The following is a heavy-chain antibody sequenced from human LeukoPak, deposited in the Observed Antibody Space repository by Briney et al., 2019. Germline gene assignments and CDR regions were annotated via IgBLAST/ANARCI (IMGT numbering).Heavy chain of an antibody. CDR1: GFTFSSYG. V-gene: IGHV3-30*18. CDR3: AKDMWWFGELSNLDFDY. CDR2: ISNDGSNK. Sequence: PGGSLRLSCAASGFTFSSYGMYWVRQAPGKGLEWVAVISNDGSNKYYADSVKGRFTISRDNSKNTLYLQMNSLRAEDTAVYYCAKDMWWFGELSNLDFDYWGQGTLVTVSS. J-gene: IGHJ4*02. D-gene: IGHD3-10*01.